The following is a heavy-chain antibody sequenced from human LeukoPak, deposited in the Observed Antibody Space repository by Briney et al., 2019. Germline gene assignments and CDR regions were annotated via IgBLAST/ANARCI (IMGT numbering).Heavy chain of an antibody. D-gene: IGHD6-25*01. CDR1: GGSISSSSDY. J-gene: IGHJ4*02. Sequence: SETLSLTCTVSGGSISSSSDYWGWIRQAPGKGLEWIGSFFVSGSTHYNPSLRSRATLFVDTSKNQFSLKLTSMTAADAATYFCARQFATAAADARGYFDYWGQGTVVAVSS. CDR2: FFVSGST. CDR3: ARQFATAAADARGYFDY. V-gene: IGHV4-39*01.